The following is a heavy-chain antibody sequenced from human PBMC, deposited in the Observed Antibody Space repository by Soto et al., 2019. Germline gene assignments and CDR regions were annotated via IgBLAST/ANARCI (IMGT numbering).Heavy chain of an antibody. CDR3: AIVDFDNWFFDL. CDR2: NSASGATT. Sequence: PGGSLRLSCAASGLTFNNYAMSWVRQPPGKGLEWVSANSASGATTYYADSVKGRFTISRDNSRDTLYLEMNSLRAEDTAIYYCAIVDFDNWFFDLWGRGTLVTVSS. J-gene: IGHJ2*01. V-gene: IGHV3-23*01. CDR1: GLTFNNYA.